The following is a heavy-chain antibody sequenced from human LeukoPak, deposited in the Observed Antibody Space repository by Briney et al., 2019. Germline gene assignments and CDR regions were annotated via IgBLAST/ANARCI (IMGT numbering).Heavy chain of an antibody. D-gene: IGHD3-22*01. CDR1: GGSFSGYY. CDR3: ARVRRNYYDSSVDY. Sequence: PSETLSLTCAVYGGSFSGYYWSWIRQPPGKGLEWIGEINHSGSTNYNPSFKSRVTMSVDTSKNQFSLKLSSVTAADTAVYYCARVRRNYYDSSVDYWGQGTLVTVSS. J-gene: IGHJ4*02. V-gene: IGHV4-34*01. CDR2: INHSGST.